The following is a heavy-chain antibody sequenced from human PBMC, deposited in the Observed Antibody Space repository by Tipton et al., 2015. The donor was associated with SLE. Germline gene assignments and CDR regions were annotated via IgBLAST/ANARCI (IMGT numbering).Heavy chain of an antibody. J-gene: IGHJ4*02. D-gene: IGHD4-17*01. V-gene: IGHV4-59*01. CDR3: ARGGDYGDNGFGY. CDR1: GASMSGYY. Sequence: TLSLTCTVSGASMSGYYWSWIRQSPGKGLEWIGYIFDNGNSNYNPSLKSRVTISIDTSKNQFSLRLTSLTAADTAVYYCARGGDYGDNGFGYWGQGTLVTVSP. CDR2: IFDNGNS.